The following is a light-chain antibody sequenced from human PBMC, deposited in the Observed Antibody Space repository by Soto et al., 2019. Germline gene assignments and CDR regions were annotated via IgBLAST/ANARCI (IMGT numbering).Light chain of an antibody. V-gene: IGKV1-5*01. CDR3: QQYNSYWT. CDR2: DAS. Sequence: DIQITQSPSTLSATVGDRVTMTCRASQSISSWLAWYQQKPGKAPKLLIYDASSLESGVPSRFSGSGSGTEFTLTFSSLQPDDIATYYCQQYNSYWTFGQGIKE. CDR1: QSISSW. J-gene: IGKJ1*01.